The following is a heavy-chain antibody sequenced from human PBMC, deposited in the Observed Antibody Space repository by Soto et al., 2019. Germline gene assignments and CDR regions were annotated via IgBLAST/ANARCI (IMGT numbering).Heavy chain of an antibody. CDR2: ISYDGSNK. CDR1: GFTFSSYA. J-gene: IGHJ4*02. CDR3: ARDDHYGSGVDY. Sequence: PGGSLRLSCAASGFTFSSYAMHWVRQAPGKGLEWVAVISYDGSNKYYADSVKGRFTISRDNSKNTLYLQMNSLRAEDTAVYYCARDDHYGSGVDYWGQGTLVTVSS. D-gene: IGHD3-10*01. V-gene: IGHV3-30-3*01.